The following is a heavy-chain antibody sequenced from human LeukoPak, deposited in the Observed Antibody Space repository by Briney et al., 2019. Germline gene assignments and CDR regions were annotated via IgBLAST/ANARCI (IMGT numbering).Heavy chain of an antibody. CDR1: GGSFSGYY. D-gene: IGHD6-13*01. V-gene: IGHV4-34*01. CDR2: INHSGYT. CDR3: ARGLGLAAAGNLYYFDY. J-gene: IGHJ4*02. Sequence: SETLPLTCAVYGGSFSGYYWSWIRQPPGKGLEWIGEINHSGYTNYNPSLKSRVTISVDTSKNQFSLKLSSVTAADTAVYYCARGLGLAAAGNLYYFDYWGQGTLVTVSS.